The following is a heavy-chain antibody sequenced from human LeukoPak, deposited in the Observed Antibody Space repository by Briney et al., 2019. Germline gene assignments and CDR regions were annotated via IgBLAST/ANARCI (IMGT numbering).Heavy chain of an antibody. D-gene: IGHD3-22*01. V-gene: IGHV4-4*07. CDR3: ARDTHISLIVVGDAFEI. CDR1: GGSVGSYY. J-gene: IGHJ3*02. Sequence: SETLSLTCTVSGGSVGSYYWSWIRQPAGKGLEWIGQIYTSGTSNYNPSLKSRLTMSVDTSKNQVSLKLSSVTAADTAVYYCARDTHISLIVVGDAFEIWGQGTMVTVSS. CDR2: IYTSGTS.